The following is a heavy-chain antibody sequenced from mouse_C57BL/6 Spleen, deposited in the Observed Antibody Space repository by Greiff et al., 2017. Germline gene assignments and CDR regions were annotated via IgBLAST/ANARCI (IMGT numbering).Heavy chain of an antibody. J-gene: IGHJ2*01. CDR3: ARSTTVVAPLFDY. V-gene: IGHV1-55*01. Sequence: QVQLQQSGAELVKPGASVKMSCKASGYTFTSYWITWVKQRPGQGLEWIGDIYPGSGSTNYNEKFKSKATLTVDTSSSTAYMQLSSLTAEDSAVYYCARSTTVVAPLFDYWGQGTTLTVSS. CDR2: IYPGSGST. CDR1: GYTFTSYW. D-gene: IGHD1-1*01.